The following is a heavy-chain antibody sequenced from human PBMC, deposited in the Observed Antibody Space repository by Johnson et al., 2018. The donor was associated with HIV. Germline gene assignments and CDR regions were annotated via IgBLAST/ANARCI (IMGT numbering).Heavy chain of an antibody. J-gene: IGHJ3*02. CDR2: IKQDGSEK. D-gene: IGHD5-18*01. CDR3: AKDVVGIQLLGAFDI. CDR1: GYTFSHYW. Sequence: VQLVESGGGLVQPGGSLRLSCAASGYTFSHYWMSWVRQAPGKGLEWVANIKQDGSEKYYVDSVKGRFTISRDNAKNSLYLQMNSLRAEDTAVYYCAKDVVGIQLLGAFDIWGQGTMVTVSS. V-gene: IGHV3-7*01.